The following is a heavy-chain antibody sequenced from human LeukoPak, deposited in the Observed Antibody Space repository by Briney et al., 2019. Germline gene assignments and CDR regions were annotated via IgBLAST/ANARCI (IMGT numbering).Heavy chain of an antibody. J-gene: IGHJ4*02. CDR1: GGSISSGGYS. CDR3: ARGVTGYYFDY. D-gene: IGHD2-21*02. CDR2: IYYSGST. V-gene: IGHV4-31*03. Sequence: SQTLSLTCTVSGGSISSGGYSWSWIRQHPGKGLEWIGYIYYSGSTYYNPSLKSRVTISVDTSKNQFSLKLSSVTAADTAVYYCARGVTGYYFDYWGQGTLVTASS.